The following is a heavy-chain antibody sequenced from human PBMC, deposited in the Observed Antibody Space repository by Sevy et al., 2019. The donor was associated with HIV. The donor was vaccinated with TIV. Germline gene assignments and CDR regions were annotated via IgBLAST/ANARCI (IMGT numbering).Heavy chain of an antibody. CDR1: GFTFSSYS. CDR2: ITFSSATM. V-gene: IGHV3-48*02. D-gene: IGHD1-7*01. Sequence: GGSLRLSCAASGFTFSSYSMNWVRQAPGKGLEWVSYITFSSATMYYADSVKGRFTISRDNAQNSLYLQMNSLRDEDTAVYYCARTLRHTSGTTSVTYFDYWGQGTLVTVSS. J-gene: IGHJ4*02. CDR3: ARTLRHTSGTTSVTYFDY.